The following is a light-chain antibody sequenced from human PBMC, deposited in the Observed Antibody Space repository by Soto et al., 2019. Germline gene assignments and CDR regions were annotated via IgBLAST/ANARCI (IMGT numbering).Light chain of an antibody. CDR1: QTISDDC. V-gene: IGKV3-20*01. Sequence: EIVLAQSPDTLYLSPGERATLSCRASQTISDDCLVWYQQRSGQAPGLLIHGASSRATGIPDRFSGSGSGTDFTLTISGLQPEDFAVYFCQQCSGSPPTFGQGTKV. J-gene: IGKJ1*01. CDR2: GAS. CDR3: QQCSGSPPT.